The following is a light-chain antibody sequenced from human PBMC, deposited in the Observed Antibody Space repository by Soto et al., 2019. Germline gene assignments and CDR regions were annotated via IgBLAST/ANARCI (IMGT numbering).Light chain of an antibody. J-gene: IGLJ2*01. CDR1: NSDVGSSNL. CDR3: CSYAGDRAYVA. CDR2: EVY. V-gene: IGLV2-23*02. Sequence: QSALTQPASVSGSPGQSITISCTGTNSDVGSSNLVSWYQQHPGKAPALMIYEVYKRPSGVSDRFSASKSGNTASLTISGLQADDEADYFCCSYAGDRAYVAFGGGTKLTVL.